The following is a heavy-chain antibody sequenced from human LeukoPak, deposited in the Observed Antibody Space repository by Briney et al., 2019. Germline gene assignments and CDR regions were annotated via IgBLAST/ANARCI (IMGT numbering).Heavy chain of an antibody. CDR1: GFTFTSYG. CDR3: ARDGDGYNYSVDY. J-gene: IGHJ4*02. CDR2: ISANNGNT. Sequence: GASMKVSCKASGFTFTSYGISWLRQAPGQGLEWMGWISANNGNTNYAQKFQGRVTMTTDTSTSTAYMELGSLRSDDTAVYYCARDGDGYNYSVDYWGQGTLVTVSS. D-gene: IGHD5-24*01. V-gene: IGHV1-18*01.